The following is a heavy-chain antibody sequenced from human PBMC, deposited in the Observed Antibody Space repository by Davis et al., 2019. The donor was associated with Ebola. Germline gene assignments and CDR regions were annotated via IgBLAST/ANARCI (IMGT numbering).Heavy chain of an antibody. V-gene: IGHV5-51*01. CDR1: GYSFTSYW. CDR2: IYPGDSDT. D-gene: IGHD5-24*01. J-gene: IGHJ4*02. CDR3: ARRDGYSHGVGIKYYFDY. Sequence: GESLKISCKGSGYSFTSYWIGWVRQMPGKGLEWMGIIYPGDSDTRYSPSFQGQVTISADKSISTAYLQWSSLKASDTAMYYCARRDGYSHGVGIKYYFDYWGQGTLVTVSS.